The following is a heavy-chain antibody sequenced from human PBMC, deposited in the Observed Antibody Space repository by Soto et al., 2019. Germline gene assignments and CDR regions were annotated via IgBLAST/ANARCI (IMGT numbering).Heavy chain of an antibody. V-gene: IGHV3-15*01. Sequence: GGSLRLSCAGSGFSVNNAWMTWVRQAPGQGLECVARIKKKTDGGTTDDAAPVKGRFTISRDDSTNTLYLQMSSLKTEDTAVYYCATVIGTIDYWGQGALVTVSS. J-gene: IGHJ4*02. CDR3: ATVIGTIDY. CDR1: GFSVNNAW. D-gene: IGHD2-21*01. CDR2: IKKKTDGGTT.